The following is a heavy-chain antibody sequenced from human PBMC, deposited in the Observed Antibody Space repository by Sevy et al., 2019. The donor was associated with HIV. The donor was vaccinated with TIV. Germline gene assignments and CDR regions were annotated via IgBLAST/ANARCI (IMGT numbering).Heavy chain of an antibody. V-gene: IGHV3-15*01. J-gene: IGHJ3*02. CDR2: AKRKSDGGSI. Sequence: GGSLRRSCAGSGFSFKNVWMTWVRQTPGKGLEWVGHAKRKSDGGSIDYGSPVNGRFTISRDDSKDRLYLQMSSLKTEDTGVYYCATVLGAGAAGAFEIWGQGTMVTVSS. D-gene: IGHD1-26*01. CDR1: GFSFKNVW. CDR3: ATVLGAGAAGAFEI.